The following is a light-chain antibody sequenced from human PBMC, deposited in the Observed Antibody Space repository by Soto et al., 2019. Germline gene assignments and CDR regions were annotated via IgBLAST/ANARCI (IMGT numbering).Light chain of an antibody. CDR2: EVS. J-gene: IGLJ1*01. V-gene: IGLV2-14*01. CDR3: TSYTSSSTHV. Sequence: QSALTQPATVSGSPGQSITISCTGTSSDVGGYNYVSWYQHHPGKAPKLVIYEVSNRPSGVSNRFSGSKSGNTASLTISGLQAEDEAEYYCTSYTSSSTHVFGNGTKVTVL. CDR1: SSDVGGYNY.